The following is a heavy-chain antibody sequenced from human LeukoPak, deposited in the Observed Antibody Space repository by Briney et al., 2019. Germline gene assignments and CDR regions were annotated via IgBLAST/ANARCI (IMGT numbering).Heavy chain of an antibody. Sequence: GGSLRLSCAASGFTFSSYSMNWVRQAPGKGLEWVSYISSSSHTEYADSVKGRSTISRDNAKNSLSLQVNSLRADDTAVYYCARVGSIAAAGTPDYWGQGTLVTVSS. J-gene: IGHJ4*02. D-gene: IGHD6-13*01. CDR1: GFTFSSYS. CDR2: ISSSSHT. CDR3: ARVGSIAAAGTPDY. V-gene: IGHV3-21*05.